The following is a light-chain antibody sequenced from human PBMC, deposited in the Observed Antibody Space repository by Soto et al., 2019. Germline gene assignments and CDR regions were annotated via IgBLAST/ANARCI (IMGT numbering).Light chain of an antibody. CDR3: QQRSHWPWLT. Sequence: EIVLTQPPAPLSLSPGERATLSCRAIPSANNYLAWYQQRPGQAPRLVIYDVFNRATGTPARFSGSGSGPDFTLTSSSLEPEDCGGHYCQQRSHWPWLTCGGVNRVEIK. J-gene: IGKJ4*01. CDR1: PSANNY. V-gene: IGKV3-11*01. CDR2: DVF.